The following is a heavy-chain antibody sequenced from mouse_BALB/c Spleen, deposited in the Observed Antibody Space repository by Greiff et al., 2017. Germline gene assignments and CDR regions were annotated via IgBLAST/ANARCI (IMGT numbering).Heavy chain of an antibody. J-gene: IGHJ1*01. CDR3: AREGDYYGSSSYFDV. V-gene: IGHV2-9*02. CDR1: GFSLTSYG. CDR2: IWAGGST. Sequence: QVQLKQSGPGLVAPSQSLSITCTVSGFSLTSYGVHWVRQPPGKGLEWLGVIWAGGSTNYNSALMSRLSISKDNSKSQVFLKMNSLQTDDTAMYYCAREGDYYGSSSYFDVWGAGTTVTVSS. D-gene: IGHD1-1*01.